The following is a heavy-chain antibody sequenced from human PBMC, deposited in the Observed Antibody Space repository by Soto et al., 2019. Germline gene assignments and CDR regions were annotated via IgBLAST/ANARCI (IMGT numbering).Heavy chain of an antibody. V-gene: IGHV1-2*04. J-gene: IGHJ6*02. CDR1: GYTFTGYN. D-gene: IGHD6-13*01. Sequence: ASVNVSCKSSGYTFTGYNIHWGRQAPGQGLEWMGWINPNSGGTNYAQKFQGWVTVTRDTSISTAYMELRLRSDDTAVYYCAKDISAAPNYYGMDVWGQGTTVTVSS. CDR2: INPNSGGT. CDR3: AKDISAAPNYYGMDV.